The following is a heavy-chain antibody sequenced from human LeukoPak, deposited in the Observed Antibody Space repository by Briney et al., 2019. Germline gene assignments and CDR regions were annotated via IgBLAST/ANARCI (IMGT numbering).Heavy chain of an antibody. J-gene: IGHJ4*02. D-gene: IGHD2-15*01. V-gene: IGHV5-51*01. CDR2: IYPDDSDT. CDR3: ARHRKDIGFDS. CDR1: GYSFSSYW. Sequence: GESLKISCKGSGYSFSSYWIGWVRQMPGKGLEWMGIIYPDDSDTRYSPSFQGQVTISADKSISTAYLQWSSLKASDTAMYYCARHRKDIGFDSWGQGTRVTVSS.